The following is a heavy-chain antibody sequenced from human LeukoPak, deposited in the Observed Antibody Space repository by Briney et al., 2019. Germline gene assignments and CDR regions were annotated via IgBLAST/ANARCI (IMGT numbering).Heavy chain of an antibody. CDR2: ISPKSGVT. Sequence: ASVKVSCKASGYIFTGYYMHWVRQAPGQGLEWMGWISPKSGVTNYAQKFQGRVTMTSDTSISTAYMELSRLTSDDTAVYYCARPEGSYYYGPGVWFDPWGQGTLVTVSS. D-gene: IGHD3-10*01. J-gene: IGHJ5*02. CDR1: GYIFTGYY. V-gene: IGHV1-2*02. CDR3: ARPEGSYYYGPGVWFDP.